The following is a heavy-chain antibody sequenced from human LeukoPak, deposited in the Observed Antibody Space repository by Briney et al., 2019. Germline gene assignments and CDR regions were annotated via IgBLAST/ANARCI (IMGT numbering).Heavy chain of an antibody. CDR1: GGSISSGDYY. J-gene: IGHJ3*02. CDR2: IYYSGST. Sequence: SETLSLTCTVSGGSISSGDYYWSWIRQPPGKGLEWIGYIYYSGSTYYNPSLKSRVNISVDTSKNQFSLKLSSVTDADTAVYYGVRVCGSYNGGGLAFDIWGQGTMVTVS. V-gene: IGHV4-30-4*08. D-gene: IGHD1-26*01. CDR3: VRVCGSYNGGGLAFDI.